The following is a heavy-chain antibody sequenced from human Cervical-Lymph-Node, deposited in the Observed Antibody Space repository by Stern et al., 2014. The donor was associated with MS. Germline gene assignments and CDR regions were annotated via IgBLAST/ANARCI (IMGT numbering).Heavy chain of an antibody. CDR1: GGSISSGGYY. Sequence: QLQLQESGPGLVKPSQTLSLTCTVSGGSISSGGYYWSWIRQHPGKGLEWIGYIYYSGSTYYNPSPKSRVTIAVDTSKSQFSLKLSSVTAADTAVYYCAAEWGGSYYFDYGGQGTLVTVSS. CDR3: AAEWGGSYYFDY. V-gene: IGHV4-31*03. CDR2: IYYSGST. J-gene: IGHJ4*02. D-gene: IGHD1-26*01.